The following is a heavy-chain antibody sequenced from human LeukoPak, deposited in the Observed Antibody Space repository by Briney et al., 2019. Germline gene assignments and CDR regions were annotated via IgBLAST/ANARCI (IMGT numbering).Heavy chain of an antibody. J-gene: IGHJ6*02. D-gene: IGHD1-14*01. Sequence: SETLSLTCAVSGVSISSSNWWSWVRQPPGKGLEWIGEIYHSGSTNYNPSLKSRVTISVDKSKNQFSLKLSSVTAADTAVYYCARVNPYYYYGMDVWGQGTTVTVSS. CDR1: GVSISSSNW. CDR2: IYHSGST. V-gene: IGHV4-4*02. CDR3: ARVNPYYYYGMDV.